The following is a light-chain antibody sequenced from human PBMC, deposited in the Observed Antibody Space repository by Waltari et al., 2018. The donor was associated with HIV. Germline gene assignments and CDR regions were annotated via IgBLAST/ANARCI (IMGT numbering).Light chain of an antibody. CDR3: QQYNVYPWT. CDR1: EHSGNW. CDR2: RAS. Sequence: DIEMTQSPSTLSASVGDTVTITCRTSEHSGNWLAWYQMKPGKAPDILIYRASTLKSGVPSRFSGRGSGTEVALTVRGLQPDDFGTFFCQQYNVYPWTVGQGTRVDLK. J-gene: IGKJ1*01. V-gene: IGKV1-5*03.